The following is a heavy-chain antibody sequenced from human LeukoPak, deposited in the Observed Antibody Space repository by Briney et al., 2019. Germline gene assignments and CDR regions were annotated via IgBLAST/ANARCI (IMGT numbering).Heavy chain of an antibody. CDR1: GFTFSSYS. CDR3: ARDPGSSSGFDAFDI. D-gene: IGHD6-19*01. J-gene: IGHJ3*02. V-gene: IGHV3-21*01. CDR2: TSSSSSYI. Sequence: GGSLRLSCAASGFTFSSYSMNWVRQAPGKGLEWVSSTSSSSSYIYYADSVKGRFTIPRDNAKNSLYLQMNSLRAEDTAVYYCARDPGSSSGFDAFDIWDQGTMVTVSS.